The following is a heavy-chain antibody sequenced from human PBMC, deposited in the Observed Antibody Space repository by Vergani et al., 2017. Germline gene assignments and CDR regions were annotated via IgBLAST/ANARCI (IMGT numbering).Heavy chain of an antibody. V-gene: IGHV1-69*06. D-gene: IGHD2-2*01. J-gene: IGHJ3*02. CDR2: IITIFGTA. CDR3: ARSVVVVPAAMPHDAFDI. CDR1: GGTFSSYA. Sequence: QVQLVQSGAEVKKPGSSVKVSCKASGGTFSSYAISWVRQAPGQGLEWMGGIITIFGTANYAQKFQGRVTITADKSTSTAYMELSSLRSEDTAVYYCARSVVVVPAAMPHDAFDICGQGTMVAVSS.